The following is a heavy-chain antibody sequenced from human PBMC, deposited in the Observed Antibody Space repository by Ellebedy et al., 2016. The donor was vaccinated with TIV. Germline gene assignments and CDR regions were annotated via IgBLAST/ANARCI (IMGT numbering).Heavy chain of an antibody. D-gene: IGHD6-19*01. J-gene: IGHJ3*02. CDR2: ISGSGGST. V-gene: IGHV3-23*01. Sequence: PGGSLRLSCAASGFTFSSYAMSWFRQPPGKGLEWVSAISGSGGSTYYGDPVKGRFTISRDNSKNTLYLQMNSLRAEDTAVYYCAKEAWYSSASDAFDIWGQGTMVTVSS. CDR1: GFTFSSYA. CDR3: AKEAWYSSASDAFDI.